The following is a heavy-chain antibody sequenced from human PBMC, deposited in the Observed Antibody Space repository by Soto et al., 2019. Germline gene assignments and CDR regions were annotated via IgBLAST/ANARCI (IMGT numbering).Heavy chain of an antibody. CDR1: GFTVSSNY. Sequence: EVQLVESGGGLVQPGGSLRLSCAASGFTVSSNYMSWVRQAPGKGLEWVSVIYSGGSTYYAGSVKGRFTISRDNSKNTLYLQTNSQRAEDTAVYYCARDRIPTGMDVWGQGTTVTVSS. CDR3: ARDRIPTGMDV. V-gene: IGHV3-66*01. J-gene: IGHJ6*02. CDR2: IYSGGST.